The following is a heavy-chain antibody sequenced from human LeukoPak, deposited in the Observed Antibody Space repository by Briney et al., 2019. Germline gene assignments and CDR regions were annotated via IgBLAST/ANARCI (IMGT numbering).Heavy chain of an antibody. CDR3: ARDRYYYGSGSSYYFDY. J-gene: IGHJ4*02. V-gene: IGHV6-1*01. Sequence: SQTHSLTCAISADSVSSNSAAWNWIRQSPSRGLEWLGRTYYRSKWYNDYAVSVKSRITINPDTSKNQFSLQLNSVTPEDTAVYYCARDRYYYGSGSSYYFDYWGQGTLVTVSS. D-gene: IGHD3-10*01. CDR2: TYYRSKWYN. CDR1: ADSVSSNSAA.